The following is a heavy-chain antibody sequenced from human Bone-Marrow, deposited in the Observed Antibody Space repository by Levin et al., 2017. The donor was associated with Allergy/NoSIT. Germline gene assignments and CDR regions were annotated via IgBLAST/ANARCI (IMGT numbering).Heavy chain of an antibody. CDR2: IYPGDSDT. Sequence: KVSCKGSGYSFTSYWIGWVRQMPGKGLEWMGIIYPGDSDTRYSRSFQGQVTISADKSMSTAYLQGSSLKAADTAMYYCASRVDCSSTRCYGFWFDPWGQGPLVTVSS. J-gene: IGHJ5*02. V-gene: IGHV5-51*01. CDR3: ASRVDCSSTRCYGFWFDP. D-gene: IGHD2-2*01. CDR1: GYSFTSYW.